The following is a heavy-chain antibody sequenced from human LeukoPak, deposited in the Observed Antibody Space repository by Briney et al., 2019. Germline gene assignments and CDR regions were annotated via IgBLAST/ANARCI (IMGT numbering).Heavy chain of an antibody. V-gene: IGHV3-23*01. CDR2: ISNSGGGT. CDR1: GFTFSSYA. D-gene: IGHD6-19*01. J-gene: IGHJ4*02. CDR3: AKWRLVPRDPFDY. Sequence: GGSLRLSCAASGFTFSSYAMNWVRHAPGKGLEWVSGISNSGGGTYYADSVKGRFTISRDNSKNTLYLQMNGLRVEDTAVYYCAKWRLVPRDPFDYWGQGTLVTVSS.